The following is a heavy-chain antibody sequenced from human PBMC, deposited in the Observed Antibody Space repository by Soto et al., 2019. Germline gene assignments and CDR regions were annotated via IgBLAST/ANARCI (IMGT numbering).Heavy chain of an antibody. J-gene: IGHJ3*01. Sequence: QVHLEQSGPGLVRPSETLSLTCTVSGDSVSRSPYYWGWIRQPPGKGLEGIGNIYYTGRTYYNPSCGSRAPISAETSKNQCSLNLTSLTAADTAVYFWAIPLRVTTYGVVHTTGFETWCQGTKVTVSS. D-gene: IGHD3-3*01. CDR2: IYYTGRT. CDR3: AIPLRVTTYGVVHTTGFET. CDR1: GDSVSRSPYY. V-gene: IGHV4-39*01.